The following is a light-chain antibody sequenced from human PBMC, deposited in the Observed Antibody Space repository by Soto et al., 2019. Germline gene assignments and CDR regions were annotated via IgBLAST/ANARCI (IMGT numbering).Light chain of an antibody. Sequence: QSALTQPPSASGSPGQSVTISCTGTSSDVGGYNYVSWYQQHPGKAPKLMIYEVSKRPSGVPDRFSGSKSGNTASLTVSGLPAEDEADYFCSSYAGSNNLRVFGTGTKLTVL. CDR1: SSDVGGYNY. CDR3: SSYAGSNNLRV. CDR2: EVS. V-gene: IGLV2-8*01. J-gene: IGLJ1*01.